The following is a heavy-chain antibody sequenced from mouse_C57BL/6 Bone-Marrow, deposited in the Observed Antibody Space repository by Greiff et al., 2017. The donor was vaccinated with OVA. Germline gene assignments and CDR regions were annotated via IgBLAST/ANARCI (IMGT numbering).Heavy chain of an antibody. V-gene: IGHV1-55*01. CDR3: ARGRDGYDAMDY. D-gene: IGHD2-3*01. CDR1: GYTFTSYW. CDR2: IYPGSGST. Sequence: VQLQQSGAELVKPGASVKMSCKASGYTFTSYWITWVKQRPGQGLEWIGDIYPGSGSTNYNEKFKSKATLTVDTSSSTAYMQLSSLTSEDSAVYYCARGRDGYDAMDYWGQGTSVTVSS. J-gene: IGHJ4*01.